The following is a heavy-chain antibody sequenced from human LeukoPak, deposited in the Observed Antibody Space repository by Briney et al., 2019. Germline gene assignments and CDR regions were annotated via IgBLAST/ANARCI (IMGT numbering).Heavy chain of an antibody. Sequence: PGGSLRLSCAASGFTFSSYSMSWFRQAPGKGLESVGFIRSKAYGGTTEYAASVKGRFTISRDDSKSIAYLQMNSLKTEDTAVYYCAYDTSGYNYAFDIWGQGTMVTVSS. D-gene: IGHD3-22*01. V-gene: IGHV3-49*03. CDR3: AYDTSGYNYAFDI. CDR1: GFTFSSYS. CDR2: IRSKAYGGTT. J-gene: IGHJ3*02.